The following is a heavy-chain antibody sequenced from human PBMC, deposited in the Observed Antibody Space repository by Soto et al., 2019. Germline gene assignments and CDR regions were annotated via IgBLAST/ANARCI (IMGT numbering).Heavy chain of an antibody. D-gene: IGHD1-26*01. J-gene: IGHJ1*01. CDR2: ISYDGSNK. V-gene: IGHV3-30-3*01. Sequence: GGSLRLSCAASGFTFSSYAMHWVRQAPGKGLEWVAVISYDGSNKYYADSVKGRFTISRDNSKNTLYLQMNSLRAEDTAVYYCARGSPVGATYPEYFQHWGQGTLVTVSS. CDR3: ARGSPVGATYPEYFQH. CDR1: GFTFSSYA.